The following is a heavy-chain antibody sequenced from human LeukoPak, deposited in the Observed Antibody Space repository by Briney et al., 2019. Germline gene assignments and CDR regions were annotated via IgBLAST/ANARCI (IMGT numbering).Heavy chain of an antibody. V-gene: IGHV4-39*07. D-gene: IGHD3-16*01. CDR3: ARELSPPYNWFDP. CDR1: GDSISSSSYY. CDR2: IFYSGST. Sequence: SETLSLTCSVSGDSISSSSYYWGWIRQPPGTGLEWIGSIFYSGSTYYNPSLKSRVTISVDTSNNQFSLKLSSVTAADTAVYYCARELSPPYNWFDPWGQGILVTVSS. J-gene: IGHJ5*02.